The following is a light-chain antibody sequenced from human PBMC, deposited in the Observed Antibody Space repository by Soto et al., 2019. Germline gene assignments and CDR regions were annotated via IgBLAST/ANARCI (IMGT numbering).Light chain of an antibody. CDR2: ANN. J-gene: IGLJ1*01. CDR1: SSNIGSNT. Sequence: QSVLTQPPSASGTPGQRVTISCSGSSSNIGSNTVNWYQQLPGTAPKLLIHANNQRPSGVPDRFSGSKSGTSASLAISWLQSEEADYYCAAWDDSLNGYVFGTGTKFAVL. V-gene: IGLV1-44*01. CDR3: AAWDDSLNGYV.